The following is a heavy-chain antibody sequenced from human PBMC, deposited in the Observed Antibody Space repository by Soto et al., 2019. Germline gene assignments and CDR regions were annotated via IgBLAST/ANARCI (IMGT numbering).Heavy chain of an antibody. CDR3: ARHDRPAVANFDF. CDR2: MFHSGST. CDR1: GYFISSGYY. J-gene: IGHJ4*02. D-gene: IGHD6-19*01. V-gene: IGHV4-38-2*02. Sequence: SETLSLTCTVSGYFISSGYYWGWIRQPPGKGLEWIGSMFHSGSTHYNPSLKSRPTISVDTSKNQFSLKLSSVTAADTAVYYCARHDRPAVANFDFWGQGILVTVSS.